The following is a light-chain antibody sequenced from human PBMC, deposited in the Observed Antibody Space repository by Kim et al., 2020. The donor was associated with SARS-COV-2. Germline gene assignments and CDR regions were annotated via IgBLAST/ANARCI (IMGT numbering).Light chain of an antibody. CDR2: NTN. CDR3: VLYVGSGIRV. J-gene: IGLJ3*02. Sequence: QTVVTQEPSFSVSPGGTATLTCGLRSASVSTNNYPSWYQQTPGQPPRTLIYNTNTRSSGVPDRFSGSVLGNKAALTITGAQADDECDYYCVLYVGSGIRVFGGGTQLTVL. CDR1: SASVSTNNY. V-gene: IGLV8-61*01.